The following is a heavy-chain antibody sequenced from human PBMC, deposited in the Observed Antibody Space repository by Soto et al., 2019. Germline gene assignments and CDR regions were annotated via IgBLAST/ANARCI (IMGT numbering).Heavy chain of an antibody. V-gene: IGHV4-59*01. D-gene: IGHD1-7*01. Sequence: QVQLQESGPGLVKPSETLSLTCTVSGGSISSYYWSWIRQPPGKGLEWIGYIYYSGSTNYNPSLKSRVTITVDTSKNQFSLKLSSVTAADTAVYYCARRAGTTFGMDVWGQGTTVIVSS. J-gene: IGHJ6*02. CDR3: ARRAGTTFGMDV. CDR1: GGSISSYY. CDR2: IYYSGST.